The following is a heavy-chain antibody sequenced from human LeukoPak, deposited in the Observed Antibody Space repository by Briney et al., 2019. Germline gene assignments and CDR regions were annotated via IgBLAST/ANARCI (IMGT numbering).Heavy chain of an antibody. CDR3: ARTAVVTGGFDY. J-gene: IGHJ4*02. CDR1: GGSISSSSYY. D-gene: IGHD4-23*01. CDR2: IYYSGST. V-gene: IGHV4-39*01. Sequence: ASETLSLTCTVSGGSISSSSYYWGWIRQPPGKGLEWIGSIYYSGSTYYNLSLKSRVTISVDTSKNQFSLKLSSVTAADTAVYYCARTAVVTGGFDYWGQGTLVTVSS.